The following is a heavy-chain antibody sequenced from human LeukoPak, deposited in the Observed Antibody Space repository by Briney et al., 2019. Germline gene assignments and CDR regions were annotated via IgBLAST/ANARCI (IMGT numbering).Heavy chain of an antibody. V-gene: IGHV4-4*07. D-gene: IGHD3-22*01. CDR3: ASGYYDSSGYPNWFDP. J-gene: IGHJ5*02. Sequence: SETLSLTCTVPGGSISSYYWSWIRQPAGKGLEWIGRIYTSGSTNYNPSLKSRVTMSVDTSKNQFSLKLSSVTAADTAVYYCASGYYDSSGYPNWFDPWGQGTLVTVPS. CDR2: IYTSGST. CDR1: GGSISSYY.